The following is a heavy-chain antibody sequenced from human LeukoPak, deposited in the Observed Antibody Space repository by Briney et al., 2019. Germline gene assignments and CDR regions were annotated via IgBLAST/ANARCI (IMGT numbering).Heavy chain of an antibody. Sequence: PGGSLRLSCAASGFTFSNYWMHWVRQAPGKGLMWVSRINTDGSSVSYADSVKGRFTISRDNAKNTLYLQMDSLRVEDTAVYYCTLGRGVFWGQGTLVTVSS. D-gene: IGHD1-26*01. CDR2: INTDGSSV. J-gene: IGHJ4*02. V-gene: IGHV3-74*01. CDR3: TLGRGVF. CDR1: GFTFSNYW.